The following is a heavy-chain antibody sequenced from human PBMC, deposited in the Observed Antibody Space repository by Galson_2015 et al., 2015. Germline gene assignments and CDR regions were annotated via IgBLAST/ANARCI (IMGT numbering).Heavy chain of an antibody. D-gene: IGHD5-18*01. Sequence: SLRLSCAASEFTFSSYWMHWVRQAPGKGLVWVSRIYTDASSASSADSVKGRFTISRDDAKSTLYLQMNSLRAEDTAVYYCVRGNSGYGNFDYWGQGILVTVSS. V-gene: IGHV3-74*01. CDR1: EFTFSSYW. CDR2: IYTDASSA. J-gene: IGHJ4*02. CDR3: VRGNSGYGNFDY.